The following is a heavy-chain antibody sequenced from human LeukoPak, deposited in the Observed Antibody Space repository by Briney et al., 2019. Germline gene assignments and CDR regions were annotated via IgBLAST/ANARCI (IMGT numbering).Heavy chain of an antibody. V-gene: IGHV4-59*12. Sequence: PSETLSLTCTVSGGSISSYYWSWIRQPPGKGLEWIGYIYYSGSTNYNPSLKSRVTMSVDTSKNQFSLKLSSVTAADTAVYYCARAGDILTGSNWFDPWGQGTLVTVSS. J-gene: IGHJ5*02. CDR1: GGSISSYY. CDR3: ARAGDILTGSNWFDP. CDR2: IYYSGST. D-gene: IGHD3-9*01.